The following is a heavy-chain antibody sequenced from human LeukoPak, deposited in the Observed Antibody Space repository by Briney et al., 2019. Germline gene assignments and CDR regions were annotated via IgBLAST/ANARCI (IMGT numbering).Heavy chain of an antibody. CDR3: AKGGKWDVTPFDY. Sequence: GGSLRLSCAASGFTFTSYSMDWVRQAPGKGLEWVSTISGGGGSTYYADSVKGRFTISRDNSKNTLYLQVNSLRAEDTAVYYCAKGGKWDVTPFDYWGQGTLVTVSS. V-gene: IGHV3-23*01. D-gene: IGHD1-26*01. J-gene: IGHJ4*02. CDR2: ISGGGGST. CDR1: GFTFTSYS.